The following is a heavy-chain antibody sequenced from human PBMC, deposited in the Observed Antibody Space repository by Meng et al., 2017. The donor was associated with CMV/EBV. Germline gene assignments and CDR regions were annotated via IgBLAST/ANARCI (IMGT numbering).Heavy chain of an antibody. V-gene: IGHV1-69*10. CDR1: GGTFSSYA. D-gene: IGHD3-10*01. J-gene: IGHJ4*02. Sequence: SVKVSCKASGGTFSSYAISWVRQAPGQGLEWMGGIIPILGIANYAQKFQGRVTITADKSTSTAYMELSSLRSEDTAVYYCARDPYGAGSSALDHWGQGTLVTVSS. CDR2: IIPILGIA. CDR3: ARDPYGAGSSALDH.